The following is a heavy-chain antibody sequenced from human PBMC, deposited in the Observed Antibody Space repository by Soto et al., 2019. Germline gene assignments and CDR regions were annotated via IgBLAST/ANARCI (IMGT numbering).Heavy chain of an antibody. CDR1: GYTFTSYD. CDR3: ARAPHIIAARPNYYYYMDV. CDR2: MNPNSGNT. Sequence: ASGKVSCKASGYTFTSYDINWVRQAPGQGLEWMGWMNPNSGNTGYAQKFQGRVTMTRNTSISTAYMELSSLRSEDTAVYYCARAPHIIAARPNYYYYMDVWGKGTTVTVSS. V-gene: IGHV1-8*01. D-gene: IGHD6-6*01. J-gene: IGHJ6*03.